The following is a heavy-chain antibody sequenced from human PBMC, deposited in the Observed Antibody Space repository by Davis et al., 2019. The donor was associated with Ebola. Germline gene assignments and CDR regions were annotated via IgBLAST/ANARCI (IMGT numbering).Heavy chain of an antibody. CDR2: MNPNSGNT. CDR1: GYTFTSYD. V-gene: IGHV1-8*01. J-gene: IGHJ6*02. D-gene: IGHD3-9*01. CDR3: ARVYTIFGGMDV. Sequence: ASVKVSCKASGYTFTSYDINWVRQATGQGLEWMGWMNPNSGNTGYAQKFQGRITMTRNISISTAYMELNSLRSEDTAVYYCARVYTIFGGMDVWGQGTTVTASS.